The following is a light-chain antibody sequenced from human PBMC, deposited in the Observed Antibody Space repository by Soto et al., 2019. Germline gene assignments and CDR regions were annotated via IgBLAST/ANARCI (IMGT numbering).Light chain of an antibody. CDR3: SSYTSSDTLL. CDR2: EVS. CDR1: SSDVGGYNY. J-gene: IGLJ7*01. V-gene: IGLV2-14*01. Sequence: QSVLTQPASVSGSPGQSITISCTGTSSDVGGYNYVSWYQHHPGKAPKLMMYEVSYRPSGVSNRFSGSKSGNTASLTISGLQAEDEADYYCSSYTSSDTLLFGGGTQLTVL.